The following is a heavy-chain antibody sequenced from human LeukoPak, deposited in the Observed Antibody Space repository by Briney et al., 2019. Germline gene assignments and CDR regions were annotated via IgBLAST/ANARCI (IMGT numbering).Heavy chain of an antibody. V-gene: IGHV3-48*01. CDR3: ARDRRDYGDYVGVWWFDP. Sequence: GGSLRLSCAASVFTFSSYSVNWVRQAPGKGLEGVSYISSSSSTIYYADSVKGRFTISRDNAKNSLYLQMNSLRAEDTAVYYCARDRRDYGDYVGVWWFDPWGQGTLVTVSS. D-gene: IGHD4-17*01. CDR2: ISSSSSTI. CDR1: VFTFSSYS. J-gene: IGHJ5*02.